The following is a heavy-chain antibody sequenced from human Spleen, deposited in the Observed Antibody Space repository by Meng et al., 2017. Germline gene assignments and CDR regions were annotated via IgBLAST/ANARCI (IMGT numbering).Heavy chain of an antibody. J-gene: IGHJ6*02. V-gene: IGHV3-23*01. CDR3: GKGGESSGYNYYGMDV. CDR1: GFMFSRYA. Sequence: GESLKISCAASGFMFSRYAMTWVRQAPGKGLEWVAGMSGSGGTTNYVDSVKGRFTISRDNSKNTLFLQMNSLRAEDKAVYYCGKGGESSGYNYYGMDVWGQGTMVTVSS. CDR2: MSGSGGTT. D-gene: IGHD3-22*01.